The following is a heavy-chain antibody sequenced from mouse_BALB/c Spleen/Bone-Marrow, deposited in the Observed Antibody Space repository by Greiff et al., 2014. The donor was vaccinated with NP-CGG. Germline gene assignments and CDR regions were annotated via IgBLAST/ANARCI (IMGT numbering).Heavy chain of an antibody. CDR1: GYTFSSYW. D-gene: IGHD2-10*01. CDR3: ARAYYVNYDAMDY. V-gene: IGHV1-9*01. J-gene: IGHJ4*01. CDR2: ILPGSGST. Sequence: SGAELMKPGASMKISCKATGYTFSSYWIEWVKQRPGHGLEWIGEILPGSGSTNYNERFKGKATFTADTSSNTAYMQLSSLTSEDSAVYYCARAYYVNYDAMDYCGQGTSVTVSS.